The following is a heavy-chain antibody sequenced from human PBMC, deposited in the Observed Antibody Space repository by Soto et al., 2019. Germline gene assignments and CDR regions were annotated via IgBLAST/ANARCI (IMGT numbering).Heavy chain of an antibody. CDR3: ASRSDSSDY. CDR2: IIPILGIA. CDR1: GGTFSSYT. D-gene: IGHD3-22*01. V-gene: IGHV1-69*02. J-gene: IGHJ4*02. Sequence: QVQLVQSGAEVKKPGSSVKVSCKASGGTFSSYTISWVRQAPGQGLEWMGRIIPILGIANYAQKFQGRVTITADKSTSTAYVELSSLSSEDTAGYYCASRSDSSDYWGQGTLVTVSS.